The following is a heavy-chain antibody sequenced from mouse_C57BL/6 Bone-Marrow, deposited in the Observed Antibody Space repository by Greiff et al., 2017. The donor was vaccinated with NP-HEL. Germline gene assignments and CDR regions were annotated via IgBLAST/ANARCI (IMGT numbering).Heavy chain of an antibody. CDR3: APYYYGSSSLDY. J-gene: IGHJ2*01. Sequence: QVQLQQPGAELVKPGASVKMSCKASGYTFTSYWITWVKQRPGQGLEWIGDIYPGSGSTNYNEKFKSKATLTVDTSSSTAYMQRSSLTSEDSAVYYCAPYYYGSSSLDYWGQGTTLTVSS. CDR1: GYTFTSYW. D-gene: IGHD1-1*01. CDR2: IYPGSGST. V-gene: IGHV1-55*01.